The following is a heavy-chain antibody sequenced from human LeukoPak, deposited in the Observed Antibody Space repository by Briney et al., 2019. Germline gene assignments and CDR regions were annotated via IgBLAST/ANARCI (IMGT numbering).Heavy chain of an antibody. V-gene: IGHV3-48*01. D-gene: IGHD4-11*01. CDR3: AAMTSVTTGDY. Sequence: GGSLRLSCAASGFTFSSYRMNWVRQAPGTGLEWVSYISSSSNTIYYADSVKGRFTISRDNSKNTLYLQMNSLRAEDTAVYYCAAMTSVTTGDYWGQGTLVTVSS. CDR1: GFTFSSYR. J-gene: IGHJ4*02. CDR2: ISSSSNTI.